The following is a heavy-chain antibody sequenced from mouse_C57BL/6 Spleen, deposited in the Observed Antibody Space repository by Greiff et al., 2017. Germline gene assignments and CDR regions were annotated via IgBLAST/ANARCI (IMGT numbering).Heavy chain of an antibody. J-gene: IGHJ2*01. CDR1: GYTFTSYW. D-gene: IGHD2-4*01. V-gene: IGHV1-55*01. Sequence: VQLQQSGTVLARPGASVKMSCKTSGYTFTSYWMHWVKQRPGQGLEWIGDIYPGSGSTNYNEKFKSKATLTVDTSSSTAYMQLSSLTSEDSAVYYCARKGNDYDDGYFDYWGQGTTLTVSS. CDR2: IYPGSGST. CDR3: ARKGNDYDDGYFDY.